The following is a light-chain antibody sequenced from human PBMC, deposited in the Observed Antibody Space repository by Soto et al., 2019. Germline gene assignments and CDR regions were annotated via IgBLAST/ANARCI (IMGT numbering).Light chain of an antibody. CDR2: SNN. Sequence: QSVLTQPPSASGTPGQRVTISCSGGSSNIGSNTVNWYQQLPGTAPKLLIYSNNQRPSGVPDRFSGSKSGTSASLAISGLQSEDEADYCCASWDDSLNGPVFGGGTKLTVL. J-gene: IGLJ3*02. V-gene: IGLV1-44*01. CDR3: ASWDDSLNGPV. CDR1: SSNIGSNT.